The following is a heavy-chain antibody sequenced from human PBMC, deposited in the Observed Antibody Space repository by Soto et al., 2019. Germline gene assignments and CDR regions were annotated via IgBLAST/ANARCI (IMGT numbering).Heavy chain of an antibody. CDR2: IYYSGST. CDR1: GGSISSYY. CDR3: ARRWGRSFDY. J-gene: IGHJ4*02. Sequence: SETLSLTCTVSGGSISSYYWSWIRQPPGKGLEWIGYIYYSGSTNYNPSLKSRVTISVDASKNQFSLKLSSVTAADTAVYYCARRWGRSFDYWGQGTLVTVSS. V-gene: IGHV4-59*08. D-gene: IGHD3-16*01.